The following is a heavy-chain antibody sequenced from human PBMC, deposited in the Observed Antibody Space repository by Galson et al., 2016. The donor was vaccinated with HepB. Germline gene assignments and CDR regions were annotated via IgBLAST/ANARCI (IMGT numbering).Heavy chain of an antibody. D-gene: IGHD6-19*01. V-gene: IGHV5-51*01. Sequence: QSGAAVKKPGESLKISCKGSGYCFTSNWIAWVRQMTGKGLEWMGMIYPGDSDTRYSPSFHGQVTISADKSVNTAYLQSRSLKASATAMYYCAREDSSAYRYWGQGTLVTVSS. CDR2: IYPGDSDT. CDR3: AREDSSAYRY. CDR1: GYCFTSNW. J-gene: IGHJ4*02.